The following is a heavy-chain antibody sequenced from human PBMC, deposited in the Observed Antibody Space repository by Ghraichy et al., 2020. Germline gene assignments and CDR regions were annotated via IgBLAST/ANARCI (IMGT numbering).Heavy chain of an antibody. Sequence: GESLNISCAASGFTFTNYAIHWVRQAPGKGLEWVAVISFDGTITYYADSVKGRFTISRDNSKNTVFVQMSSLTAEDTAVYYCARAHGGLLVNPWLDPWGQGTLVTVSS. CDR3: ARAHGGLLVNPWLDP. J-gene: IGHJ5*02. D-gene: IGHD3-16*01. V-gene: IGHV3-30-3*01. CDR2: ISFDGTIT. CDR1: GFTFTNYA.